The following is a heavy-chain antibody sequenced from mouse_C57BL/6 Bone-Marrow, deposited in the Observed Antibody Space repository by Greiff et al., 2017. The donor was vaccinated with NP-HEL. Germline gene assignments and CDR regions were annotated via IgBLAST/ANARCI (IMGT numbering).Heavy chain of an antibody. CDR1: GFSLTSYG. V-gene: IGHV2-2*01. D-gene: IGHD1-1*01. CDR3: ARNRGSSYVKYFDY. Sequence: VQLQESGPGLVQPSQSLSITCTVSGFSLTSYGVHWVRQSPGKGLEWLGVIWSGGSTDYNAAFISRLSISKDNSKSQVFYKMNSLQADDTAIYYCARNRGSSYVKYFDYWGQGTTLTVSS. J-gene: IGHJ2*01. CDR2: IWSGGST.